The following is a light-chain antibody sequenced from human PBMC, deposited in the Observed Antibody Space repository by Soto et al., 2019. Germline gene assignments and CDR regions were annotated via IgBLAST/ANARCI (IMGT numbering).Light chain of an antibody. V-gene: IGKV1-5*03. CDR2: KAS. Sequence: DIPMTQSPSTLSASVGDRVTITCRASQSISSWLAWYQQKPGTAPNLLIYKASTLQSGVPSRFSGSGSGTEFTLTISILQPDDSATYYCQQYNDNWTFGQGTKVEIK. J-gene: IGKJ1*01. CDR3: QQYNDNWT. CDR1: QSISSW.